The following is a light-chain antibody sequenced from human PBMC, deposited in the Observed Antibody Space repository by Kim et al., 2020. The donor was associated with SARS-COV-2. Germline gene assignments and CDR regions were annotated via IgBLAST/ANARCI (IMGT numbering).Light chain of an antibody. CDR2: GDK. J-gene: IGLJ3*02. Sequence: AVGQTFPCTCQGDGLRGYYASWFRQKSAQAPLLVIYGDKNRPSGIPDRFSGSGSGNTASLTITGAQAEDEADYYCNSRDSSGNHVLFGGGTQLTVL. V-gene: IGLV3-19*01. CDR3: NSRDSSGNHVL. CDR1: GLRGYY.